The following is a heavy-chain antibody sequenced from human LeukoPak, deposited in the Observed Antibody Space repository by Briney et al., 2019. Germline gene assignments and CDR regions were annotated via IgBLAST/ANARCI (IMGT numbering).Heavy chain of an antibody. D-gene: IGHD6-6*01. J-gene: IGHJ4*02. CDR3: ARVKAARHDSDY. CDR2: INPNSGGT. Sequence: ASVKVFCKPSGYTFTGYYMHWVRQAPGQGLEWMGRINPNSGGTNYAQKFQGRVTMTRDTSISTAYMELSRLRSDDTAVYYCARVKAARHDSDYWGQGTLVTVSS. CDR1: GYTFTGYY. V-gene: IGHV1-2*06.